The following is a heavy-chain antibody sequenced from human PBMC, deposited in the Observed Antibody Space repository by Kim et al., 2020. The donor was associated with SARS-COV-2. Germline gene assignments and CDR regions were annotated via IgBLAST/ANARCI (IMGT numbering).Heavy chain of an antibody. CDR2: IYYSGST. D-gene: IGHD6-13*01. Sequence: SETLSLTCTVSGGSISSGGYYWSWIRQHPGKGLEWIGYIYYSGSTYYNPSLKSRVTISVDTSKNQFSLKLSSVTAADTAVYYCASKVGSSWYSWFDPWGQGTLVTVSS. CDR3: ASKVGSSWYSWFDP. V-gene: IGHV4-31*03. CDR1: GGSISSGGYY. J-gene: IGHJ5*02.